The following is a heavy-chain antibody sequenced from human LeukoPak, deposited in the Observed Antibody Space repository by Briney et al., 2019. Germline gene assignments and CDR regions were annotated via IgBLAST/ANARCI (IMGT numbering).Heavy chain of an antibody. V-gene: IGHV3-23*01. Sequence: GGSLRLSCAASGVTFSNYFMTWVRQAPGKGLEWISSIRGDGADTYYADSVKGRFTVSRDNSKNTLYLQMNSLRAEDTAIYYCTKIGAPNTADMYFAVWGQGTLVTVSS. CDR2: IRGDGADT. CDR1: GVTFSNYF. J-gene: IGHJ4*02. CDR3: TKIGAPNTADMYFAV. D-gene: IGHD3-9*01.